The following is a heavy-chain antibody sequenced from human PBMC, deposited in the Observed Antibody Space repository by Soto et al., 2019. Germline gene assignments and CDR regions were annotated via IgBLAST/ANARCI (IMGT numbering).Heavy chain of an antibody. V-gene: IGHV3-33*01. CDR3: ARDALQAGPKDGVVLPAARYYYMDV. D-gene: IGHD2-2*01. CDR1: GFTFSRYG. J-gene: IGHJ6*03. Sequence: GGSLRLSCAASGFTFSRYGMHWVRQAPGKGLEWVAVIWYDGSNKYYADSVKGRFTISRDHSKNTLYLQMNSLRAEDTAVYYCARDALQAGPKDGVVLPAARYYYMDVWGKGTTVTVSS. CDR2: IWYDGSNK.